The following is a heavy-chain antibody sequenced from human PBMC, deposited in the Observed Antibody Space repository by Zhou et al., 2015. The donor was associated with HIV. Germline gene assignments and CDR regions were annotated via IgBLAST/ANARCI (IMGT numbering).Heavy chain of an antibody. D-gene: IGHD4-17*01. CDR1: GGTFSSYA. CDR2: IIPIFGTA. J-gene: IGHJ6*03. Sequence: QVQLVQSGAEVKKPGSSVKVSCKASGGTFSSYAISWVRQAPGQGLEWMGGIIPIFGTANYAQKFQGRVTITADESTSTAYMELSSLRSEDTAVYYCARDSVHDYGDPTSYYYMDVWGKGTTVTVSS. V-gene: IGHV1-69*01. CDR3: ARDSVHDYGDPTSYYYMDV.